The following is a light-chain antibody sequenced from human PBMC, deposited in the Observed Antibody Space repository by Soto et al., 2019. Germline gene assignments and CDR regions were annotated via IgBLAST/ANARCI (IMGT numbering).Light chain of an antibody. CDR1: SSDVGGYNY. J-gene: IGLJ1*01. CDR3: SSYTSSSTPV. V-gene: IGLV2-14*01. Sequence: QSALTQPASVSGSPGQSITISCTGTSSDVGGYNYVSWYQQHPGKAPKLMIYEVSNRPSGVSNRFSGSKSGNTAPLTISGLQAEDEADYYCSSYTSSSTPVFGTGTKLTVL. CDR2: EVS.